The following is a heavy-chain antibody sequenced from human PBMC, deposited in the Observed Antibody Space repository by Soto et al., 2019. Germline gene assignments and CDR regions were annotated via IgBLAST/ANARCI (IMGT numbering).Heavy chain of an antibody. CDR3: ARGGIQRGNYYIFDY. D-gene: IGHD3-22*01. J-gene: IGHJ4*02. CDR2: INHSGTT. Sequence: SETLYLTCAVYGGSFSGYYWTWIRHPPGKGLWWIGEINHSGTTTYNPSLKSRVTISVDTSRDQFSLRLSSVTAADTAVYFCARGGIQRGNYYIFDYWGQGALVTVSS. CDR1: GGSFSGYY. V-gene: IGHV4-34*01.